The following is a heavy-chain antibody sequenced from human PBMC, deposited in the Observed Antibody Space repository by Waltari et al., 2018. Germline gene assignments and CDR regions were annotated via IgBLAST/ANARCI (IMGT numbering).Heavy chain of an antibody. CDR3: ARGKWGIAARLHYYGMDV. CDR1: YA. V-gene: IGHV1-69*04. D-gene: IGHD6-25*01. CDR2: IIPILGIA. Sequence: YAISWVRQAPGQGLEWMGRIIPILGIANYAQKFQGRVTITADKSTSTAYMELSSLRSEDTAVYYCARGKWGIAARLHYYGMDVWGQGTTVTVSS. J-gene: IGHJ6*02.